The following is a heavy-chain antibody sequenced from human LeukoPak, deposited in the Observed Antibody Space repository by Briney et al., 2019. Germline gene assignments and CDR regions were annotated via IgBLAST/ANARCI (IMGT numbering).Heavy chain of an antibody. Sequence: GRSLRLSCAASGFTFSSYAMHWVRQAPGKGPERVAVISYDGSNKYYADSVRGRFTISRDNSKNTLYLQMNSLRAEDTAVYYCASLGGSTSLDYYYMDVWGKGTTVTVSS. J-gene: IGHJ6*03. CDR2: ISYDGSNK. D-gene: IGHD2-2*01. V-gene: IGHV3-30-3*01. CDR1: GFTFSSYA. CDR3: ASLGGSTSLDYYYMDV.